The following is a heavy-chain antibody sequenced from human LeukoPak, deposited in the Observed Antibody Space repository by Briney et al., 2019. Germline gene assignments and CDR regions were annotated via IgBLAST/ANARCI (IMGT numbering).Heavy chain of an antibody. CDR1: GDSVSINSAA. CDR2: TYYRSKWYN. D-gene: IGHD3-3*01. V-gene: IGHV6-1*01. Sequence: SQTLSLTFAISGDSVSINSAAWNWVRQAPSRGLEWLGSTYYRSKWYNDYAGSVKSRITINPDTTKNAFSLQLKYVTPEHTAVYYCARSWSGYLDYWGQGTLVTVSS. J-gene: IGHJ4*02. CDR3: ARSWSGYLDY.